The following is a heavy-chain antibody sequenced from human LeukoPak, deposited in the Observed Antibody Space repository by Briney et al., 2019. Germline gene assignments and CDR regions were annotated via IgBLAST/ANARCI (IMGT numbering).Heavy chain of an antibody. D-gene: IGHD3-9*01. CDR1: GFTVSSNY. Sequence: LGGSLRLSCAASGFTVSSNYMSWVRQAPGKGLEWVSVIYSGGSTYYADSVKGRFTISRDNSKNTLYLQMNSLRAEDTAVYYCARGGYFDWSNYFDYWGQGTLVTVSS. CDR2: IYSGGST. CDR3: ARGGYFDWSNYFDY. J-gene: IGHJ4*02. V-gene: IGHV3-53*01.